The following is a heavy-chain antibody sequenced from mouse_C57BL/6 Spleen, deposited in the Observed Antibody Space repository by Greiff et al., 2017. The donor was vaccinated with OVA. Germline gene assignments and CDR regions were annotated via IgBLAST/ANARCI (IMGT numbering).Heavy chain of an antibody. CDR3: ARSDGYYLWFAY. V-gene: IGHV1-26*01. CDR2: INPNNGGT. Sequence: EVQLQQSGPELVKPGASVKISCKASGYTFTDYYMNWVKQSHGKSLEWIGDINPNNGGTSYNQKFKGKATLTVDKSSSTAYMELRSLTSEDSAVEYCARSDGYYLWFAYWGQGTLVTVSA. J-gene: IGHJ3*01. CDR1: GYTFTDYY. D-gene: IGHD2-3*01.